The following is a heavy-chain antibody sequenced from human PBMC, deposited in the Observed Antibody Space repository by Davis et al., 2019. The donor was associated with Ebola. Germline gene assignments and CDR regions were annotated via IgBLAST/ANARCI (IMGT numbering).Heavy chain of an antibody. D-gene: IGHD6-6*01. CDR2: ISAYNGNT. V-gene: IGHV1-18*01. Sequence: ASVTVSCTASSYTFTSYGISWVRQAPGQGLEWMGWISAYNGNTNYAQKFQGRVTITADESTSTAYMELSSLRSEDTAVYYCASGLVRGESYWYFDLWGRGTLVTVSS. CDR3: ASGLVRGESYWYFDL. CDR1: SYTFTSYG. J-gene: IGHJ2*01.